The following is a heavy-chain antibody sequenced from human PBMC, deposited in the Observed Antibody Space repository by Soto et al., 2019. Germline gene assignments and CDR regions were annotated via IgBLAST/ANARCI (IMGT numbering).Heavy chain of an antibody. D-gene: IGHD4-17*01. V-gene: IGHV3-30-3*01. J-gene: IGHJ4*02. CDR3: ARTNDYGDYESFSIDY. CDR2: ISYDGSNK. Sequence: GGSLRLSCAASGFTFSSYAMHWVRQAPGKGLEWVAVISYDGSNKYYADSVKGRFTISRDNSKNTLYLQMNSLRAEDTAVYYCARTNDYGDYESFSIDYWGQGTLVTVSS. CDR1: GFTFSSYA.